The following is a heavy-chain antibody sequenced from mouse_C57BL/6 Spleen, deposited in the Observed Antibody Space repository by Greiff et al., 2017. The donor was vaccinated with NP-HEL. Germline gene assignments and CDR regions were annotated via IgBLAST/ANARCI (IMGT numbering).Heavy chain of an antibody. D-gene: IGHD1-1*01. CDR2: ISDGGSYT. V-gene: IGHV5-4*01. Sequence: EVHLVESGGGLVKPGGSLKLSCAASGFTFSSYAMSWVRQTPEKRLEWVATISDGGSYTYYPDNVKGRFTISRDNAKNNLYLQMSHLKSEDTAMYYCARDGDYGSGNWYFDVWGTGTTVTVSS. CDR3: ARDGDYGSGNWYFDV. J-gene: IGHJ1*03. CDR1: GFTFSSYA.